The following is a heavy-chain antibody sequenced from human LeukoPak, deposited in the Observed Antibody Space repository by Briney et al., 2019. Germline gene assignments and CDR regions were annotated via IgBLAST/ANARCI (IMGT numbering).Heavy chain of an antibody. J-gene: IGHJ6*04. CDR2: IKQDGSEK. CDR3: ARYPGGYYYGMDV. V-gene: IGHV3-7*03. Sequence: PGGSVRLSCAASGFTFSSYWMSWVRQAPGKGLEWVANIKQDGSEKYYVDSVKGRFTISRDNAKNSLYLQMNSLRAEDTAVYYCARYPGGYYYGMDVWGKGTTVTVSS. D-gene: IGHD3-10*01. CDR1: GFTFSSYW.